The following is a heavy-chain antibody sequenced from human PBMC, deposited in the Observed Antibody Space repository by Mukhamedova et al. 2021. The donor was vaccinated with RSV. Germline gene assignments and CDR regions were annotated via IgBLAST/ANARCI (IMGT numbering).Heavy chain of an antibody. D-gene: IGHD1-1*01. J-gene: IGHJ4*02. CDR2: IKPDGTEK. Sequence: VRQAPGKGLEWVASIKPDGTEKHYVDSVKGRFTISRDNAKNSLYVQMNSLRVEDTAVYYCARDLNWNTYWGQGTLVTVSS. V-gene: IGHV3-7*01. CDR3: ARDLNWNTY.